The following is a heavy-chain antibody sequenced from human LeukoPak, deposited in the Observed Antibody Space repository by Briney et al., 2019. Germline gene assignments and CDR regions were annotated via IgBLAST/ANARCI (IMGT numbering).Heavy chain of an antibody. V-gene: IGHV4-4*02. CDR3: ASLGATGFEDY. Sequence: SGTLSLTCAVSGGSISSSNWWSWVRQPPGKGLEWIGEIYHSGSTNYNPSLKTRVTISVDTSKNQFSLKLSSVTAADTAVYYCASLGATGFEDYWGQGTLVTVSS. CDR2: IYHSGST. J-gene: IGHJ4*02. D-gene: IGHD1-26*01. CDR1: GGSISSSNW.